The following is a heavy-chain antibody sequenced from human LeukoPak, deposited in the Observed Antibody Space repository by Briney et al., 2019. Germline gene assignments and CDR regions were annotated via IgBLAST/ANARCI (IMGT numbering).Heavy chain of an antibody. CDR3: ARDPSRSCAGGNCFSS. Sequence: PSETLSLTCTVSGDSISTSSYYWGWIRQPPGKGLEWIGSIFLSGNTYYEPSLKSRVTISVATSANQFSLNVRSVSAADTAVYYCARDPSRSCAGGNCFSSWGQGTLVIVSS. J-gene: IGHJ5*02. V-gene: IGHV4-39*07. D-gene: IGHD2-15*01. CDR2: IFLSGNT. CDR1: GDSISTSSYY.